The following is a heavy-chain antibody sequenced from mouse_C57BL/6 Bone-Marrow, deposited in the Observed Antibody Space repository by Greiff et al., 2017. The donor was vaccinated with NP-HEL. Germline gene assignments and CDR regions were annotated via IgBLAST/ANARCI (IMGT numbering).Heavy chain of an antibody. Sequence: ESGGGLVKPGGSLKLSCAASGFTFSSYAMSWVRQTPEKRLEWVATISDGGSYTYYPDNVKGRFTISRDNAKNNLYLQMGHLKSEDTAMYYCARDYYGSSYVYFDVWGTGTTVTVSS. J-gene: IGHJ1*03. CDR2: ISDGGSYT. D-gene: IGHD1-1*01. V-gene: IGHV5-4*01. CDR1: GFTFSSYA. CDR3: ARDYYGSSYVYFDV.